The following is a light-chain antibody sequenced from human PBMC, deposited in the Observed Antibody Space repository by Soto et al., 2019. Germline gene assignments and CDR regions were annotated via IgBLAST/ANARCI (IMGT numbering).Light chain of an antibody. J-gene: IGLJ2*01. Sequence: QSALTQPASVSGSPGQSITISCTGTSSDVGGYNCVSWYQQHPGKAPKLMIFDVTNWPSGASNRFSGSKSGNTASLTISGLQAEDEADYYCSSCTSTSTPVVFGGGTKLTV. V-gene: IGLV2-14*03. CDR3: SSCTSTSTPVV. CDR2: DVT. CDR1: SSDVGGYNC.